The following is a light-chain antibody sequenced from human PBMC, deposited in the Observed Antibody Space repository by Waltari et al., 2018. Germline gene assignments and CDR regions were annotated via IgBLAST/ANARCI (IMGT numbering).Light chain of an antibody. Sequence: SYELTQPPSVSVSPGQTARITCSGRHSPRKYAFWYQPKSGQAPVLVIYEDTKRPSGIPERFSGSTSGTTNTLTIIGAQVEDDADYYCYSTDGGGTHNGVFGGGTKLTVL. CDR2: EDT. CDR1: HSPRKY. V-gene: IGLV3-10*01. CDR3: YSTDGGGTHNGV. J-gene: IGLJ3*02.